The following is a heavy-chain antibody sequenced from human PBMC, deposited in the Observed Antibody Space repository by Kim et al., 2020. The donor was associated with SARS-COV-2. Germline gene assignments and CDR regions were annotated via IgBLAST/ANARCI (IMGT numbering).Heavy chain of an antibody. J-gene: IGHJ6*02. CDR3: ARAHRAKMDYDILTGYYRVYYYYGMDV. V-gene: IGHV3-11*01. Sequence: GGSLRLSCAASGFTFSDYYMSWIRQAPGKGLEWVSYISSSGSTIYYADSVKGRFTISRDNAKNSLYLQMNSLRAEDTAVYYCARAHRAKMDYDILTGYYRVYYYYGMDVCGQGTTVTVSS. CDR2: ISSSGSTI. D-gene: IGHD3-9*01. CDR1: GFTFSDYY.